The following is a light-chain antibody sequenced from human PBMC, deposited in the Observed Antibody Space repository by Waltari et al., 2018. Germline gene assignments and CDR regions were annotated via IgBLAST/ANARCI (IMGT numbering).Light chain of an antibody. V-gene: IGKV3-11*01. CDR1: QSVSSY. CDR2: DAS. J-gene: IGKJ5*01. Sequence: EIVLTQSPATLSLSPGERATLSCRASQSVSSYLAWYQQKPGQAPRLLIYDASNRATGIPARFSGSGSGTDFTLTISSLEPEDFAVYYCQQRSNWPLITFGQGTQLEIK. CDR3: QQRSNWPLIT.